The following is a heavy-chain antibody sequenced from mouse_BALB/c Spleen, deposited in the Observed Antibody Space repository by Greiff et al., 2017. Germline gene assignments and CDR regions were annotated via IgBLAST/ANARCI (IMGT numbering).Heavy chain of an antibody. CDR3: VRGSYYFDY. CDR1: GFSLTSYD. J-gene: IGHJ2*01. D-gene: IGHD3-1*01. V-gene: IGHV2-9-2*01. CDR2: IWTGGGT. Sequence: VQLQESGPGLVAPSQSLSITCTVSGFSLTSYDISWIRQPPGKGLEWLGVIWTGGGTNYNSAFMSRLSISKDNSKSQVFLKMNSLQTDDTAIYYCVRGSYYFDYWGQGTTLTVSS.